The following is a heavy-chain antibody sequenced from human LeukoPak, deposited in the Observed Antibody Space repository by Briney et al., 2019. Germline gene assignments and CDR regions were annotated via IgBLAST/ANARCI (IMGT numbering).Heavy chain of an antibody. Sequence: GGSLRLSCAASGFTFSSYAMSWVRQAPGKGLEWVSAISGSGGSTYYADSVKGRFTISRDNSKNTLYLQMNSLRAEDTAVYYCAKDLKYSSSSNSGAFDIWGQGTMVTVSS. J-gene: IGHJ3*02. V-gene: IGHV3-23*01. CDR1: GFTFSSYA. CDR3: AKDLKYSSSSNSGAFDI. CDR2: ISGSGGST. D-gene: IGHD6-6*01.